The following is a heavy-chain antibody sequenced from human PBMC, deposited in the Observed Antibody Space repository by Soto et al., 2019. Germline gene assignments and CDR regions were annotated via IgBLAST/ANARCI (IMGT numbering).Heavy chain of an antibody. CDR1: GGSVSSGSYY. J-gene: IGHJ6*02. CDR2: IYYSGST. D-gene: IGHD2-2*01. V-gene: IGHV4-31*03. CDR3: ARSPVPAPYYGMDV. Sequence: SETLSLTCTVSGGSVSSGSYYWSWIRQHPGKGLEWIGYIYYSGSTYYNPSLKSRVTISVDTSKNQFSLKLSSVTAADTAVYYCARSPVPAPYYGMDVWGQGTTVTVSS.